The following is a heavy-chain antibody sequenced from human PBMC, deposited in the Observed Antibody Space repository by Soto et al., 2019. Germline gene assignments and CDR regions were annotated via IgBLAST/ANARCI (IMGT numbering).Heavy chain of an antibody. D-gene: IGHD5-12*01. CDR2: IYYSGST. J-gene: IGHJ3*02. CDR3: AKRYSGYDDAFDS. V-gene: IGHV4-59*08. Sequence: SETLSLTCTVSGGSISSYYWSWIRQPPGKGLEWIGYIYYSGSTNYNPSLKSRVTISVDTSKNQFSLKLSSVTAADTAVYYGAKRYSGYDDAFDSWGQGKTVTVSS. CDR1: GGSISSYY.